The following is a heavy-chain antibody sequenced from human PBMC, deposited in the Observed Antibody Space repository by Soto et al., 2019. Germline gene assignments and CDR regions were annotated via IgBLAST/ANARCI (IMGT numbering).Heavy chain of an antibody. V-gene: IGHV4-34*01. Sequence: SQTMSLNSAFYGLSFSCYYLILIRQPPGKGLEWIGEINHSGSTNYNPSLKSRVTISVDTSKNQFSLKLSSVTAADTAVYYCARGGPQVVADTPSTIVFGYSYMDVCGEGTTVTVSS. CDR3: ARGGPQVVADTPSTIVFGYSYMDV. D-gene: IGHD2-15*01. CDR2: INHSGST. CDR1: GLSFSCYY. J-gene: IGHJ6*03.